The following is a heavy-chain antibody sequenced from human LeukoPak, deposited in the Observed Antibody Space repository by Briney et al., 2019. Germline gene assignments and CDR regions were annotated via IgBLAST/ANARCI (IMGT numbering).Heavy chain of an antibody. CDR1: GGSISSYY. V-gene: IGHV4-59*01. CDR2: IYYSGST. CDR3: TSGSYSFYYMDV. J-gene: IGHJ6*03. D-gene: IGHD1-26*01. Sequence: SETLSLTCTVSGGSISSYYWSWIRQPPGKGLEWIGYIYYSGSTNYNPSLKSRVTISVDTSKNQFSLKLSSVTAADTAVYYCTSGSYSFYYMDVWGKGTTVTVSS.